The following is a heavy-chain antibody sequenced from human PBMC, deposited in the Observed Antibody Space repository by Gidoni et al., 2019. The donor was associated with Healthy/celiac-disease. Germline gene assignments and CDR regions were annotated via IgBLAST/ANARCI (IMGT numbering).Heavy chain of an antibody. V-gene: IGHV3-33*01. CDR3: ARDKDCSSTSCYADDYYYYGMDV. CDR2: IWYDGSNK. J-gene: IGHJ6*02. Sequence: QVQLVESGGGVVQPGRSLRLSCAASGFPFSSYCMHWVRQAPGKGLEWVAVIWYDGSNKYYEDSVKGRFTITRDNSKNTLYLQMNSLRAEDTAVYYCARDKDCSSTSCYADDYYYYGMDVWGQGTTVTVSS. CDR1: GFPFSSYC. D-gene: IGHD2-2*01.